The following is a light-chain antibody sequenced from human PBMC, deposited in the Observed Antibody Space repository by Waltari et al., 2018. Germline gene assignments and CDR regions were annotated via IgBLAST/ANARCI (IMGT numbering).Light chain of an antibody. CDR1: QSVGGN. V-gene: IGKV3-11*01. Sequence: EIVLTPSPATLSLSPGQRGTLPCRASQSVGGNLAWYQQKPGQAPRLLIYDASNRATGIPARFSGSGSGTDFTLTISSLEPEDFAVYYCRQRRTWPSITFGQGTRLDI. CDR2: DAS. J-gene: IGKJ5*01. CDR3: RQRRTWPSIT.